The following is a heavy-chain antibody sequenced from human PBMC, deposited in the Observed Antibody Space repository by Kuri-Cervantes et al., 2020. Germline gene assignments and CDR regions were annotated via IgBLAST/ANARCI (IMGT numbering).Heavy chain of an antibody. D-gene: IGHD2-21*02. J-gene: IGHJ4*02. CDR1: GFTFSSYC. CDR2: IWYDGSNK. Sequence: GESLKISCAASGFTFSSYCMSWVRQAPGKGLEWVAVIWYDGSNKYYADSVKGRFTISRDNSKNTLYLQMNSLRAEDTAVYYCARAARAVETAIDPQGGWYYFDYWGQGTLVTVSS. V-gene: IGHV3-33*08. CDR3: ARAARAVETAIDPQGGWYYFDY.